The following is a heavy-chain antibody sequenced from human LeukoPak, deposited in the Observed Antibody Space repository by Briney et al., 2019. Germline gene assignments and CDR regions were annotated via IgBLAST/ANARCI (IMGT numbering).Heavy chain of an antibody. CDR1: GFTFSSYW. D-gene: IGHD2-15*01. J-gene: IGHJ4*02. Sequence: GGSLRLSCAASGFTFSSYWMSWVGQAPGKGLEWVAGISDRGGSTNYADSVKGRFTISRDNPKNTLYLQMNSLRSEDTAVYFCAKRGVVIRAVLVVGFHKEAYYFDSWGQGALVTVSS. V-gene: IGHV3-23*01. CDR2: ISDRGGST. CDR3: AKRGVVIRAVLVVGFHKEAYYFDS.